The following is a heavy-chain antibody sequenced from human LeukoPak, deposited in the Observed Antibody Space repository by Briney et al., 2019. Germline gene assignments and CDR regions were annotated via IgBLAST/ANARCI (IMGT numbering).Heavy chain of an antibody. J-gene: IGHJ5*02. D-gene: IGHD3-16*01. CDR3: ARVAYYFDP. V-gene: IGHV3-48*03. Sequence: PGGSLRLSCAASGFTFSSYETNWLRQAPGKGLEWVSYISGSGSAIYYADSVKGRFTISRDNAKNSLYLQMNSLRAEDTAVYYCARVAYYFDPWGQGTLVTVSS. CDR2: ISGSGSAI. CDR1: GFTFSSYE.